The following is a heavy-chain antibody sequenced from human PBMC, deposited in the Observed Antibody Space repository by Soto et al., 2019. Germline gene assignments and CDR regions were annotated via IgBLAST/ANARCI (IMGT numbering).Heavy chain of an antibody. Sequence: PGGSLRLSCAASGFTFSSYSMNWVRQAPGKGLEWVSSISSSSSYIYYADSVKGRFTISRDNAKNSLYLQMNSLRAEDTAVYYCARDLGDFWSGYWFDPWGQGTLVTVSS. CDR1: GFTFSSYS. D-gene: IGHD3-3*01. CDR2: ISSSSSYI. CDR3: ARDLGDFWSGYWFDP. V-gene: IGHV3-21*01. J-gene: IGHJ5*02.